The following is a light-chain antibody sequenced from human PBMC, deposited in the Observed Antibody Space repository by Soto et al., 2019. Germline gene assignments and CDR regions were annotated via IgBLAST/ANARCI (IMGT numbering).Light chain of an antibody. J-gene: IGKJ5*01. Sequence: DIQMSRSPSSLSASVGARVTITCRARQGIRNDLGWYQQKPGKATKLLIFGATSLEAGVPSRFSGSGSGADFTFSNSILQPEEIATYYCQQCNNLPITFGKGTRLGIK. V-gene: IGKV1-33*01. CDR1: QGIRND. CDR2: GAT. CDR3: QQCNNLPIT.